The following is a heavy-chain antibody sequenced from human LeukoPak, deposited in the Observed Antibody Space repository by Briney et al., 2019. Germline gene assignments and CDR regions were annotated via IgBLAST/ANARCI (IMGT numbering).Heavy chain of an antibody. V-gene: IGHV4-59*12. CDR2: MYYSGSP. D-gene: IGHD1-1*01. Sequence: PSETLSLTCTVSGGSISSYYWSWIRQPPGKGLEWIGYMYYSGSPNYNASLKSRVTISVDTSKNQFSLKLSSVTAADTAVYYCAGTQTVTAFDIWGQGTMVTVSS. CDR1: GGSISSYY. J-gene: IGHJ3*02. CDR3: AGTQTVTAFDI.